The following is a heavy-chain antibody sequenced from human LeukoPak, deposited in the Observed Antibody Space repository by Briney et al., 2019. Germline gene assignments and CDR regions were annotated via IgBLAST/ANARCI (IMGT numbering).Heavy chain of an antibody. V-gene: IGHV3-23*01. Sequence: GGSLRLSCAASGFTFSSYAMGWVRQAPGKGLEWVSAISGTGNRTYYADSVKGRFTISRDNSKNTLYLQMNSLGAEDTAAYYCASELAHCVGDCLQNWGQGTLVTVSS. CDR2: ISGTGNRT. CDR3: ASELAHCVGDCLQN. J-gene: IGHJ4*02. CDR1: GFTFSSYA. D-gene: IGHD2-21*02.